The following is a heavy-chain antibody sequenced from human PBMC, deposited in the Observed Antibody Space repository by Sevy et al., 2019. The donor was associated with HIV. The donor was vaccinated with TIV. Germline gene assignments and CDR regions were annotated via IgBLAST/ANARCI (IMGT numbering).Heavy chain of an antibody. J-gene: IGHJ4*02. CDR1: GFTFSSYA. Sequence: GGSLRLSCSVSGFTFSSYAMHWVRQAPGKGLEWVAVAGYDGTKTNYADAVKGRFTVSRDNSKSTLYLHMNSLRSEDTAVYFCARYFFGGPENYDVLAGSYSGTLDSGGQGALVTVSS. V-gene: IGHV3-30*04. D-gene: IGHD3-9*01. CDR3: ARYFFGGPENYDVLAGSYSGTLDS. CDR2: AGYDGTKT.